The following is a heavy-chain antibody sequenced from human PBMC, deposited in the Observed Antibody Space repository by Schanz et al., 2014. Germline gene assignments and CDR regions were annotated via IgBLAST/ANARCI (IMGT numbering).Heavy chain of an antibody. CDR2: IIPILDKT. CDR1: GGTFSSST. V-gene: IGHV1-69*04. J-gene: IGHJ6*02. D-gene: IGHD3-9*01. CDR3: AKVDRTRYYAMDV. Sequence: QVQLVQSAPEVMKPGSSVKVSCKASGGTFSSSTLTWVRQAPGQGLEWMGRIIPILDKTNYAQKFQGRVTMTADKSTSTVYMEVSGLRSEDTAVYYCAKVDRTRYYAMDVWGQGTTVTVSS.